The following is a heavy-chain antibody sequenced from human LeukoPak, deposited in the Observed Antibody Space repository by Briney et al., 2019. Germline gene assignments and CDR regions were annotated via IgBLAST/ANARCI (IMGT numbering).Heavy chain of an antibody. CDR1: GFTFSSYG. CDR2: IWYDGSNK. V-gene: IGHV3-33*01. D-gene: IGHD3-22*01. J-gene: IGHJ4*02. CDR3: ARCGFYYDSSGYREPFDY. Sequence: GGSLRLSCAASGFTFSSYGMHWVRQAPGKGLEWVAVIWYDGSNKYYADSVKGRFTISRDNAKNTLYLQMNSLRAEDTAVYYCARCGFYYDSSGYREPFDYWGQGTLVTVSS.